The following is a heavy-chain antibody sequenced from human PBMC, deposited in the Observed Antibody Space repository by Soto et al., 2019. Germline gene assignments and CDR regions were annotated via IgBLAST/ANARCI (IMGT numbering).Heavy chain of an antibody. CDR1: GGSISSGGYY. V-gene: IGHV4-31*03. CDR2: IYYNEDT. D-gene: IGHD7-27*01. Sequence: TLSLTCTVFGGSISSGGYYWSWIRQNPGKGLEWIGYIYYNEDTYYNPYLKSRVSISIDTSKNQSSLRVTSVTAADAAVYYCARSLRDNWGSRDYFDFWGQGTLVTVSS. CDR3: ARSLRDNWGSRDYFDF. J-gene: IGHJ4*02.